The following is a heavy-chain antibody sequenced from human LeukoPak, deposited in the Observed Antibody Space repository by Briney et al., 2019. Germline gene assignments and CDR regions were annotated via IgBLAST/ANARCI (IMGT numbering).Heavy chain of an antibody. CDR3: ARINCSGGTCYDYFDD. CDR1: PVTFGTSA. Sequence: GGSLRHSCADSPVTFGTSAMSWVRQAPGKGLEWVSAVSAGGSNTYYAASVEGRFTISRDNSKDTLYLQMDSLRVEDTAQYFCARINCSGGTCYDYFDDWGLGTLVTVSS. CDR2: VSAGGSNT. V-gene: IGHV3-23*01. D-gene: IGHD2-15*01. J-gene: IGHJ4*02.